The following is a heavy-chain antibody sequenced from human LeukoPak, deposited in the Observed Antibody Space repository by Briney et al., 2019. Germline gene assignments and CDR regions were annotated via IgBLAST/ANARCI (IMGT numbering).Heavy chain of an antibody. CDR2: ISSSSSSYI. J-gene: IGHJ4*02. Sequence: PGGSLRLSCAASGFTFSSYSMNWVRQAPGKGLEWVSSISSSSSSYIYYADSVKGRFTISRDNAKNSLYLQMNSLRAEDTAVYYCARVGCSGGSCYSDYWGQGTLVTVSS. CDR1: GFTFSSYS. CDR3: ARVGCSGGSCYSDY. D-gene: IGHD2-15*01. V-gene: IGHV3-21*01.